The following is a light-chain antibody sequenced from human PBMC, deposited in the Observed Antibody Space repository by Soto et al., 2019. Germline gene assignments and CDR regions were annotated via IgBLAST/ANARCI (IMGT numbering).Light chain of an antibody. J-gene: IGLJ2*01. CDR1: SSNIGSNS. V-gene: IGLV1-44*01. Sequence: QSVLTQPPSASGTPGQRVTISRSGSSSNIGSNSVEWYQQFPGTAPKLLIYRNDQRPSGVPDRFSGSKSGTSASLAISGLQSEDEADYYCAAWDDSLKGIFGGGTKLTVL. CDR3: AAWDDSLKGI. CDR2: RND.